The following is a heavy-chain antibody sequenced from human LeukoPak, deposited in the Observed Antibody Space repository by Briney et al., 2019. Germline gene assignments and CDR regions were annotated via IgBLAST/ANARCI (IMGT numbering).Heavy chain of an antibody. D-gene: IGHD2-2*01. Sequence: QTGGSLRLSCTASGFTFSSYAMSWVRQAPGKGLEWVSSISGSGGSTYYADSVKGRLTISRDNSKNTLYLQMNSLRADDTAVYFCARGAVPTAMRYWYFDLWGRGTLVTVSS. CDR1: GFTFSSYA. CDR2: ISGSGGST. CDR3: ARGAVPTAMRYWYFDL. V-gene: IGHV3-23*01. J-gene: IGHJ2*01.